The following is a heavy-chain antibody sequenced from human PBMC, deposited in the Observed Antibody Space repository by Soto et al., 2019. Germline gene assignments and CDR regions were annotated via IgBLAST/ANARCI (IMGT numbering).Heavy chain of an antibody. J-gene: IGHJ6*02. CDR2: IYTSGST. CDR1: GGSISSYY. V-gene: IGHV4-4*07. Sequence: KPSETLSLTCTVSGGSISSYYWSWIRQPAGKGLEWIGRIYTSGSTNYNPSLKSRVTMSVDTSKNQFSLKLSSVTAADTAVYYCARSAAAIYLGGYYYYGMDVWGQGTTVTVSS. D-gene: IGHD2-2*02. CDR3: ARSAAAIYLGGYYYYGMDV.